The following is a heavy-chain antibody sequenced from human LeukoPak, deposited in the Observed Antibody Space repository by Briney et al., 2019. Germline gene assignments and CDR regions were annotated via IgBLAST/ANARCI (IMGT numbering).Heavy chain of an antibody. D-gene: IGHD3-10*01. CDR2: IWYDGSNK. CDR3: AKAHYFGSGSFDH. CDR1: GFTFSSYG. Sequence: PGGSLRLSCAASGFTFSSYGMHWVRQAPGKGLEWVAVIWYDGSNKYYADSVKGRFTISRDNFKNTLYLQMNSLRAEDTAVYYCAKAHYFGSGSFDHWGQGTLVTVSP. J-gene: IGHJ4*02. V-gene: IGHV3-33*03.